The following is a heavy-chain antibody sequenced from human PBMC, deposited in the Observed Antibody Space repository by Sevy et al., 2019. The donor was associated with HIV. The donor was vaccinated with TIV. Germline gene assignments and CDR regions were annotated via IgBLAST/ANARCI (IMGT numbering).Heavy chain of an antibody. V-gene: IGHV3-33*01. CDR2: IWYDGINK. J-gene: IGHJ6*02. Sequence: GGSLRLSCAASGFTFSSYGMHWVRQAPGKGLEWVALIWYDGINKYYGDSVKGRFTISRDNSKNTVYLQMNSLRAEDTAVYYCARAGDIVEVVAHYRMDVWGQGTTVTVSS. D-gene: IGHD2-15*01. CDR3: ARAGDIVEVVAHYRMDV. CDR1: GFTFSSYG.